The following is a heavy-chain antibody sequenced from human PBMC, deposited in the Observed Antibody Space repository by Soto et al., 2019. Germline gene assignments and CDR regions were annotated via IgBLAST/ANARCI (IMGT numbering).Heavy chain of an antibody. V-gene: IGHV3-74*01. CDR2: TKTDGTT. J-gene: IGHJ3*02. CDR1: GFTFSRHW. D-gene: IGHD3-10*01. CDR3: VRDMRAVPWYGGISSAFDM. Sequence: EVQLVESGGGSVQPGGSLRLSCAASGFTFSRHWIHWVRQAPGQGLVWGSRTKTDGTTSFADSVRGRFTISRDKAENTLYLQMNSLRAEDTAVYYSVRDMRAVPWYGGISSAFDMWGQGTMVTVSS.